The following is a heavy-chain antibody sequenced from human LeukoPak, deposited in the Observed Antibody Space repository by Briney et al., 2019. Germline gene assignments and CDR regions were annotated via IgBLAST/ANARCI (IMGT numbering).Heavy chain of an antibody. J-gene: IGHJ6*03. CDR1: GFTFSSYS. D-gene: IGHD2-2*01. V-gene: IGHV3-21*01. CDR2: ISSSSSYI. CDR3: ARDIRGYCSSTSCYHYYYYYYMDV. Sequence: PGGSLRLSCAASGFTFSSYSMNLVRQAPAKGLERVSSISSSSSYIYYADSVKGRFTISRDNAKNSLYLQMNSLRAEDTAVYYCARDIRGYCSSTSCYHYYYYYYMDVWGKGTTVTVSS.